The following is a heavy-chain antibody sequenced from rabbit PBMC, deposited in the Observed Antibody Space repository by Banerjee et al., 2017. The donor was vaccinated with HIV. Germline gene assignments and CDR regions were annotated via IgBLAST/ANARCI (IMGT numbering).Heavy chain of an antibody. CDR2: INTSSGNT. Sequence: GGGLVQPGGSLKLSCKASGFSFSNKYVMCWVRQAPGKGLEWIACINTSSGNTVYASWAKGRFTISRTSSTTVTLQMTSLTAADTATYFCARDLAAVTGWNFNLWGPGTLVTVS. CDR1: GFSFSNKYV. CDR3: ARDLAAVTGWNFNL. D-gene: IGHD7-1*01. V-gene: IGHV1S40*01. J-gene: IGHJ4*01.